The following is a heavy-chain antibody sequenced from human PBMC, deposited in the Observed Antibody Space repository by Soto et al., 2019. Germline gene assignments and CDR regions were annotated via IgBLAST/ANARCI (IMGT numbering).Heavy chain of an antibody. V-gene: IGHV1-69*01. D-gene: IGHD7-27*01. CDR3: ARDLNWALDY. J-gene: IGHJ4*02. CDR1: GGTFGRNT. CDR2: IVPIFGTF. Sequence: QGHLVQSAAEVKKPGASVRVSSTVSGGTFGRNTIVWVRQAPEQGLECMGHIVPIFGTFKYAQKFQGRVTFTSAESTATAYMDLSSLTSEDTAVYFCARDLNWALDYWGQGTLVTVSS.